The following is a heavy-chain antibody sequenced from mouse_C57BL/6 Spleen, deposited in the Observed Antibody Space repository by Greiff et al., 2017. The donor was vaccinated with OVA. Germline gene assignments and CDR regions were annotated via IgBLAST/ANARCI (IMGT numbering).Heavy chain of an antibody. D-gene: IGHD1-1*01. J-gene: IGHJ1*03. CDR3: ARGAVVASWYFDV. CDR1: GFSLTSYG. Sequence: VQLQQSGPGLVQPSQSLSITCTVSGFSLTSYGVHWVRQSPGKGLEWLGVIWSGGSTDYNAAFISRLSISKDNSKSQVFFKMNSLQADDTAIYYCARGAVVASWYFDVWGTGTTVTVSS. CDR2: IWSGGST. V-gene: IGHV2-2*01.